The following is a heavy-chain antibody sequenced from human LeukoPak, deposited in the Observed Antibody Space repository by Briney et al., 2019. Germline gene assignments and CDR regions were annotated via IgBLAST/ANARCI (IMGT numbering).Heavy chain of an antibody. J-gene: IGHJ4*02. CDR1: GGSVSSGSYF. CDR2: IYYSGST. D-gene: IGHD3-10*01. V-gene: IGHV4-61*01. Sequence: SETLSLTCTVSGGSVSSGSYFWSWIRQPPGKGLEWIGYIYYSGSTNYNPSLKSRVTISVDTSKNQFSLRLSSVTAADTAVYYCANYHGSGSYPFDYWGQGTLVTVSS. CDR3: ANYHGSGSYPFDY.